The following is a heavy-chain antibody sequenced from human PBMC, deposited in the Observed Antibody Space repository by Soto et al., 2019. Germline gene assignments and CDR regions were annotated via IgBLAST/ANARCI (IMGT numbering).Heavy chain of an antibody. CDR2: IYYTGNT. CDR3: ARGYGRNFDY. CDR1: GGSISSGGFY. V-gene: IGHV4-31*03. J-gene: IGHJ4*02. D-gene: IGHD5-18*01. Sequence: SETVSLTCSVSGGSISSGGFYWIWIRQRPGKGLEYIGYIYYTGNTNYNPSLKSRVTISVDTSKNQFSLKLSSVTAADTAVYYCARGYGRNFDYWGQGTLVTVSS.